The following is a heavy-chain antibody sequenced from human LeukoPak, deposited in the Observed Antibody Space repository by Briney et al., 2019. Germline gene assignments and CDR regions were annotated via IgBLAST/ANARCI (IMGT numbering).Heavy chain of an antibody. CDR3: AKDKWTNYYFYGMEV. D-gene: IGHD1-26*01. CDR1: GFTFSSFG. CDR2: ISGSGVTT. V-gene: IGHV3-23*01. J-gene: IGHJ6*02. Sequence: GGSLILSCVASGFTFSSFGMNWVRQAPGKGLEWVSAISGSGVTTYYADSVKGRFTISRDNSKNTLYLQTNSLRAEDTAVYYCAKDKWTNYYFYGMEVWGQGTTVTVSS.